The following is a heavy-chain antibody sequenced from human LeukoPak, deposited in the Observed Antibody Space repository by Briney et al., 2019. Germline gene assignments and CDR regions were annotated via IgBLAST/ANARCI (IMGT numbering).Heavy chain of an antibody. CDR1: GFTFSSYA. Sequence: GGSLRLSCAASGFTFSSYAMSWVRQAPGKGLEWVSAISGSGGSTYCADSVKGRFTISRDNSKNTLYLQMNSLRAEDTAVYYCAKDRAHGIALDYWGQGTLVTVSS. V-gene: IGHV3-23*01. CDR2: ISGSGGST. CDR3: AKDRAHGIALDY. J-gene: IGHJ4*02. D-gene: IGHD6-13*01.